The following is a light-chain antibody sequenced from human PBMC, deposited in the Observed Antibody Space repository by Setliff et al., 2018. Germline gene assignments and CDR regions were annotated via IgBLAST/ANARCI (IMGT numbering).Light chain of an antibody. CDR3: SSYTRDTTLV. V-gene: IGLV2-14*03. J-gene: IGLJ1*01. Sequence: QSALTQPASVSGPHGQSITISCTGTSSDIGAYNFVFWYQQHPGKAPRLIIHGVSERPSGISDRFSASKSGNTASLIISGLQTEDEADYYCSSYTRDTTLVFGTGTKATVL. CDR1: SSDIGAYNF. CDR2: GVS.